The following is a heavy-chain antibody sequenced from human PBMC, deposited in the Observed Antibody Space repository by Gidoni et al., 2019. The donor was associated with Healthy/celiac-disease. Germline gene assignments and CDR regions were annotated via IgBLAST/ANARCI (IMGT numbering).Heavy chain of an antibody. CDR2: INPNSGGT. D-gene: IGHD4-17*01. V-gene: IGHV1-2*02. Sequence: QVQLVQSGAEGKKPGASVKVSCKASGYTFTGYYMHWVRQAPGQGLEWMGWINPNSGGTNDAQKFQGRVTMTRDTSISPAYMELSRLRSDDTAVYYCARPSMTTVTELDYWGQGTLGHRLL. CDR3: ARPSMTTVTELDY. J-gene: IGHJ4*02. CDR1: GYTFTGYY.